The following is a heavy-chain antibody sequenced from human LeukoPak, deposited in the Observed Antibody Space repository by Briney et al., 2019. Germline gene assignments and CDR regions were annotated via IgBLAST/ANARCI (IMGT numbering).Heavy chain of an antibody. Sequence: SEILSLTCTVSGGSISSRGYCWGWIRQPPGKGLEWIATMYNSGSSYYNPSLKSRVTISVDTSKNQFSLKLSSVTAADTAVYYCARHGSSSWYSGGYFDYWGQGTLVTVSS. CDR3: ARHGSSSWYSGGYFDY. V-gene: IGHV4-39*01. CDR2: MYNSGSS. D-gene: IGHD6-13*01. CDR1: GGSISSRGYC. J-gene: IGHJ4*02.